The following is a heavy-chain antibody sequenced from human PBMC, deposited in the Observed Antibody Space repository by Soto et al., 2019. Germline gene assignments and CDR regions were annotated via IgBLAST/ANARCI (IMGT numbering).Heavy chain of an antibody. CDR2: INPNSGGT. J-gene: IGHJ3*02. V-gene: IGHV1-2*04. CDR1: GYTFTGYY. Sequence: ASVKVSCKASGYTFTGYYMHWVRQAPGQGLEWMGWINPNSGGTNYAQKFQGWVTMTRDTSISTAYIELSRLRSDDTAVYYCARGGLLFGYCSGGSCYSGGNDAFDIWGQGTMVTVSS. D-gene: IGHD2-15*01. CDR3: ARGGLLFGYCSGGSCYSGGNDAFDI.